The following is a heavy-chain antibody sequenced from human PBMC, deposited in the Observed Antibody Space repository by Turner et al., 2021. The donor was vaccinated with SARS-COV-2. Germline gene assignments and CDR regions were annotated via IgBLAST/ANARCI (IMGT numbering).Heavy chain of an antibody. CDR1: GFTFSSYS. Sequence: EVHLAESGGGLVRPVGYLSLSCAGAGFTFSSYSMNWVRQAPGKGLEWVSYISSSSSTIYYADSVKGRFTISRDNAKNSLYLQMNSLRAEDTAVYYCAELMTTMTPAGYWGQGTLVTVSS. V-gene: IGHV3-48*01. D-gene: IGHD4-17*01. CDR2: ISSSSSTI. J-gene: IGHJ4*02. CDR3: AELMTTMTPAGY.